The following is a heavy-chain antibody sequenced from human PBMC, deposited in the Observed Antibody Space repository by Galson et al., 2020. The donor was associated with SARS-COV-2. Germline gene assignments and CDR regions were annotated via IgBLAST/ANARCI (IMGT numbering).Heavy chain of an antibody. V-gene: IGHV3-64D*06. CDR2: ISPNGGTS. CDR1: GFIFSDYA. J-gene: IGHJ4*02. CDR3: LSYSSTRQNH. Sequence: GESLKIYCSASGFIFSDYAMHWVRQAPGKGLEYVSAISPNGGTSFYADSVKDRFTMSRDNSRNMFYLQMTALRPEDTGFYYCLSYSSTRQNHWGQGALVTVSS. D-gene: IGHD6-13*01.